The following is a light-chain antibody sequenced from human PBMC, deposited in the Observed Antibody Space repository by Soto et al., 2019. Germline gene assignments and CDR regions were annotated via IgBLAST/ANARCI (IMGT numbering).Light chain of an antibody. CDR3: QQYYSYPPT. J-gene: IGKJ1*01. Sequence: DIQLTQSPIFLSASVGDRVTISCRASQGISSYLAWYQQKPGKAPKLLIYAASTLQSGVPSRFSGSGSGTDFTLTISCLQSEDFATYYCQQYYSYPPTLGQGTKVDIK. CDR1: QGISSY. CDR2: AAS. V-gene: IGKV1-9*01.